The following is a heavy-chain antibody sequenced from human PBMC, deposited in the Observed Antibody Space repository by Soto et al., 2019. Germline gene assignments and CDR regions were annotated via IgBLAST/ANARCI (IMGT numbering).Heavy chain of an antibody. J-gene: IGHJ4*02. Sequence: QVQLQQWGAGLLKPSETLSLRCGVNSGSFSGYYWTWIRQTPGKGLEWIGEISHSGSTNYNPSLMSRVTMSADTSKKQFSLRLSSVTAADTALYFCARGYESSRRYLPLLDYWGQGTLVTVSS. CDR3: ARGYESSRRYLPLLDY. CDR2: ISHSGST. V-gene: IGHV4-34*01. D-gene: IGHD3-22*01. CDR1: SGSFSGYY.